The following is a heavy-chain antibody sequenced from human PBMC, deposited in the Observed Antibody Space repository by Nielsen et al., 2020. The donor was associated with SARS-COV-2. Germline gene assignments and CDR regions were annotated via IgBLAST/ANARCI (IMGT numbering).Heavy chain of an antibody. V-gene: IGHV3-30-3*01. J-gene: IGHJ6*02. Sequence: WIRQPPGKGLEWVAVISYDGSNKYCADSVKGRFTISRDNSKNTLYLQMNSLRAEDTAVYYCARGSIVVVPAAARRYYYYYGMDVWGQGATVTVSS. CDR2: ISYDGSNK. D-gene: IGHD2-2*01. CDR3: ARGSIVVVPAAARRYYYYYGMDV.